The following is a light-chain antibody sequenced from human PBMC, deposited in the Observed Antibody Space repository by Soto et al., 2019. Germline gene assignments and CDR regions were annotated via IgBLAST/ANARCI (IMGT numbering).Light chain of an antibody. CDR1: SSNIGAGYD. J-gene: IGLJ2*01. V-gene: IGLV1-40*01. CDR3: QSYDSSLSGAV. CDR2: GHS. Sequence: QSVLTQPPSVSGAPGQRVTISCTGSSSNIGAGYDVHWYQQLPGTAPKLLIYGHSHRPSGVPDRFAGSKSGTSASLAITGLQVEEEADYYCQSYDSSLSGAVFGGGTKLTVL.